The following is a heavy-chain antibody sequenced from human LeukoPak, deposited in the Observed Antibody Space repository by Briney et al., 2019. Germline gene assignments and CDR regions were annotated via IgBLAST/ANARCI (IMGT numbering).Heavy chain of an antibody. D-gene: IGHD3-9*01. Sequence: GGSLRLSCAASGFTFSSYGMCWLRKAPGKGLEWVSAISGSGGSTYYADSVKGRFTISRDNSKNTLYLQMNSLRAEDTAVYYCAKDRELRYFDWSYYFDYWGQGTLVTVSS. V-gene: IGHV3-23*01. CDR2: ISGSGGST. CDR3: AKDRELRYFDWSYYFDY. CDR1: GFTFSSYG. J-gene: IGHJ4*02.